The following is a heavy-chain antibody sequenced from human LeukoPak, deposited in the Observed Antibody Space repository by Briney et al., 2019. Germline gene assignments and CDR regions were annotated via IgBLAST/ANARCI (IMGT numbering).Heavy chain of an antibody. Sequence: GASVKVSCKASGGTFSSYGISWVRQAPGQGLEWMGWISAYNGNTNYAQKLQGRVTMTTDTSTSTAYMELRSLRSDDTAVYYCARTSDSSGWRPGSFDYWGQGTLVTVSS. J-gene: IGHJ4*02. V-gene: IGHV1-18*01. D-gene: IGHD6-19*01. CDR1: GGTFSSYG. CDR2: ISAYNGNT. CDR3: ARTSDSSGWRPGSFDY.